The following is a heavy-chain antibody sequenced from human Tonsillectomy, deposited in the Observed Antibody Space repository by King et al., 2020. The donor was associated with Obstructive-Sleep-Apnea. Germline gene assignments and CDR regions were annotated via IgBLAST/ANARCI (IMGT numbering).Heavy chain of an antibody. V-gene: IGHV4-31*03. CDR1: GGSISSGGNY. J-gene: IGHJ3*02. CDR3: ARRYCGATSCPDDAFDI. Sequence: QLQESGPGLVKPSQTLSLTCTVSGGSISSGGNYWSWIRQHPGKGLEWIGNIYNSGSTYYNPSLKSRITISVDTSNNQFSLKLSSVTAADTAVYFCARRYCGATSCPDDAFDIWGQGTMVTVSS. D-gene: IGHD2-2*01. CDR2: IYNSGST.